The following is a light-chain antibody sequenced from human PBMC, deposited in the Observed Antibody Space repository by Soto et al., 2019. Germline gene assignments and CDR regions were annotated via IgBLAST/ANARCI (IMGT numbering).Light chain of an antibody. CDR3: QQYGDSPDTDRWT. CDR2: GAS. CDR1: QSVSSSS. J-gene: IGKJ1*01. Sequence: EIVLTQSPGTLSFSPGERASLSCRARQSVSSSSLAWYQQKPGQPPRLLIYGASSRATGIPDRFSGSGSRTDFTLTISRLEPEYFAVYFCQQYGDSPDTDRWTFGPGTKVEIK. V-gene: IGKV3-20*01.